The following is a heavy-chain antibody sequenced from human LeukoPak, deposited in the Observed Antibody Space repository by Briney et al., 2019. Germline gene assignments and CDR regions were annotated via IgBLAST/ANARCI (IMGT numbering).Heavy chain of an antibody. V-gene: IGHV3-66*01. CDR1: GFTVSNNY. CDR2: VNTVGTT. J-gene: IGHJ4*02. D-gene: IGHD2-21*02. CDR3: AGSLAYCGGDCRLGDY. Sequence: PGGSLRLSCAASGFTVSNNYMGWVRQAPAKGLEWVSFVNTVGTTYYADSVRGRFTISRDNSKNTLSLQMNSLRVEDTAVYYCAGSLAYCGGDCRLGDYWGQGTLVTVSS.